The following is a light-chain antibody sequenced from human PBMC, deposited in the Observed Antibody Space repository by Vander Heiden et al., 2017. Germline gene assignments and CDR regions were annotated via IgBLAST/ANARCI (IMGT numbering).Light chain of an antibody. Sequence: DIQMTQSPSSLSASVGDRVTITCRASQSISSYLNWYQQKPGKAPKLLIYAASSLHSGVPSMFSGSGYGTDFTLTISSLHPEDFAAYYCQHNDSTPPATFGGGTKVEIK. J-gene: IGKJ4*01. V-gene: IGKV1-39*01. CDR1: QSISSY. CDR3: QHNDSTPPAT. CDR2: AAS.